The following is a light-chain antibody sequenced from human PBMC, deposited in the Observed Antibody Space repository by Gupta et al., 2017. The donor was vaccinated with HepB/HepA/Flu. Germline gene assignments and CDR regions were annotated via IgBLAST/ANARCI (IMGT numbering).Light chain of an antibody. CDR2: AAS. Sequence: EIQMTQSPSSLSASVGDRVTITCRASQNINTYLNWYQQKPGKAPNLLIYAASTLHSGVPSRFSGSGSGTYFTLTISSLQPEDFATYYCQQSYNTPRPRTFGQGTKVEIK. CDR3: QQSYNTPRPRT. V-gene: IGKV1-39*01. J-gene: IGKJ1*01. CDR1: QNINTY.